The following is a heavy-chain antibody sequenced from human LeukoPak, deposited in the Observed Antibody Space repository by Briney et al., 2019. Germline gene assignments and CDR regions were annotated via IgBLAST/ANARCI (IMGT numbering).Heavy chain of an antibody. CDR3: ARDRSGSGSYSYDN. V-gene: IGHV3-66*01. J-gene: IGHJ4*02. D-gene: IGHD3-10*01. Sequence: GGSLRLSCAASGFSVSSNYMSWVRQAPGKGLGWVSVIFSGGSTYFADSVKGRFTISRDNSKNTLYLQMNSLRAEDTAVYYCARDRSGSGSYSYDNWGQGTLVTASS. CDR1: GFSVSSNY. CDR2: IFSGGST.